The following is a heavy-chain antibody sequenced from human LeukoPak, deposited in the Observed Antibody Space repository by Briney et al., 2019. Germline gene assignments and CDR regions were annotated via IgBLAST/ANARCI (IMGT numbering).Heavy chain of an antibody. CDR3: AKGGGSGWYNWFDP. CDR1: GFTFSSYE. J-gene: IGHJ5*02. Sequence: PGGSLRLSCAASGFTFSSYEMNWVRQAPGKGLEWVSGISWNSGSIGYADSVKGRFTISRDNAKNSLYLQMNSLRAEDMALYYCAKGGGSGWYNWFDPWGQGTLVTVSS. CDR2: ISWNSGSI. D-gene: IGHD6-19*01. V-gene: IGHV3-9*03.